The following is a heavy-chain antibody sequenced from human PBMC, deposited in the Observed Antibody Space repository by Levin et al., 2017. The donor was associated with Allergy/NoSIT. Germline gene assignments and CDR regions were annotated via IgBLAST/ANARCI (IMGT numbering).Heavy chain of an antibody. J-gene: IGHJ6*02. D-gene: IGHD2-15*01. V-gene: IGHV3-7*01. Sequence: PGGSLRLSCAASGFTFSSYWMSWVRQAPGKGLEWVANIKQDGSEKYYVDSVKGRFTISRDNAKNSLYLQMNSLRAEDTAVYYCARLSYCSGGSCYVYGMDVWGQGTTVTVSS. CDR2: IKQDGSEK. CDR1: GFTFSSYW. CDR3: ARLSYCSGGSCYVYGMDV.